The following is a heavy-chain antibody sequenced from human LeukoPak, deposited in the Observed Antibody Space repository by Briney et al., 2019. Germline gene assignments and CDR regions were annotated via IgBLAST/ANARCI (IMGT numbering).Heavy chain of an antibody. D-gene: IGHD4-11*01. Sequence: GGSLRLSCAASGFTFSSYGMHWVRQAPGKGLEWVAVIWYDGSNKYYADSVKGRFTISRDNSKNTLYLQMNSLRAEDTAVYNCAKDRLYSDYDAFDIWGQGTMVTVSS. CDR3: AKDRLYSDYDAFDI. V-gene: IGHV3-33*06. CDR2: IWYDGSNK. CDR1: GFTFSSYG. J-gene: IGHJ3*02.